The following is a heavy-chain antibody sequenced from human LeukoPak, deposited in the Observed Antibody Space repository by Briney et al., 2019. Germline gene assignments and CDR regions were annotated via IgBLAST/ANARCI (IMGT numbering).Heavy chain of an antibody. V-gene: IGHV4-59*01. Sequence: SETLSLTCTVSGGSISSYYWSWIRQPPGKGLEWIGYIYYSGSTNYNPSLKSRVTISVDTSKNQFSLKLSSVTAADTAVYYCARDGTRGWLHRAFDIWGQGTMVTVSS. D-gene: IGHD5-24*01. CDR3: ARDGTRGWLHRAFDI. CDR1: GGSISSYY. J-gene: IGHJ3*02. CDR2: IYYSGST.